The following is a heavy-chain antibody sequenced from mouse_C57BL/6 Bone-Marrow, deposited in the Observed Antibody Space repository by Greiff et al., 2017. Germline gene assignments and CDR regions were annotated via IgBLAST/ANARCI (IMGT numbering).Heavy chain of an antibody. Sequence: DVMLVESGGGLVKPGGSLKLSCAASGFTFSSYAMSWVRQTPEKRLEWVATISDGGSYTYYPDNVKGRFTISRDNAKNNLYLQMSHLKSEDTAMDDCARGYDSYWYFDVWGTVTTVTVAS. CDR1: GFTFSSYA. D-gene: IGHD2-4*01. CDR3: ARGYDSYWYFDV. V-gene: IGHV5-4*03. J-gene: IGHJ1*03. CDR2: ISDGGSYT.